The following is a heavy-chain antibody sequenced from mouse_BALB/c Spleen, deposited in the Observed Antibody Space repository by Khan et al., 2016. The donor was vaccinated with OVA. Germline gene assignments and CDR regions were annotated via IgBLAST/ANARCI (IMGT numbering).Heavy chain of an antibody. V-gene: IGHV1-7*01. CDR1: GYTFTSHW. CDR3: ARDRIDY. Sequence: VQLNQSGAELAKPGASVKMSCKASGYTFTSHWMHWVKQRPGQGLEWIGYINPSSGYTEYNQNFKDKATLIEDKSPSTAYMQLSSLTSEDSAVYYCARDRIDYWGEGTTLTVSS. J-gene: IGHJ2*01. CDR2: INPSSGYT. D-gene: IGHD2-14*01.